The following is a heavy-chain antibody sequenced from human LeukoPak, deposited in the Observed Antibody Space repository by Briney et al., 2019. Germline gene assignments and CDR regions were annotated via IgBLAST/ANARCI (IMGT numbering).Heavy chain of an antibody. Sequence: PGGSLRLSCAASGFTFSTYGMSWVRQAPGKGLEWVSAIGGGGGGTYYADSVKGRFTISRDNSKNTLYLQMNSLRAEDTAVYYCAKRGSGWYEDYYYYMDVWGKGTTVTISS. CDR2: IGGGGGGT. V-gene: IGHV3-23*01. J-gene: IGHJ6*03. CDR3: AKRGSGWYEDYYYYMDV. CDR1: GFTFSTYG. D-gene: IGHD6-19*01.